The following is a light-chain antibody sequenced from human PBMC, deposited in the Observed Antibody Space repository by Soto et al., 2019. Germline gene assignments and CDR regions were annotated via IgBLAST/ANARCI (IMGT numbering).Light chain of an antibody. Sequence: EIVMTQSPATLSVSPGERATLSCRASQNIYSNVAWYQQRPGQAPRLLIYRASTRAPGIPARLSGSGSGTEFTLTISGLQSDDFTVYSCLQYHNLWAFGQGTKVDIK. CDR2: RAS. V-gene: IGKV3-15*01. CDR3: LQYHNLWA. J-gene: IGKJ1*01. CDR1: QNIYSN.